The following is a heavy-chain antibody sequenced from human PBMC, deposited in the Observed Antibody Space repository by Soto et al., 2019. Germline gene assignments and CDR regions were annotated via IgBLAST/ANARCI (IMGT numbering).Heavy chain of an antibody. CDR2: INTYNGNS. Sequence: ASVKVSCKASGYTLTNYAISWVRQAPGQGPEWMGWINTYNGNSNYAQKFQGRVTMTTDTSTNTAYMELRSLTSDDTAVYYCARDCTGGSCXCIYWGQGTLVTVSS. J-gene: IGHJ4*02. CDR3: ARDCTGGSCXCIY. V-gene: IGHV1-18*01. D-gene: IGHD2-15*01. CDR1: GYTLTNYA.